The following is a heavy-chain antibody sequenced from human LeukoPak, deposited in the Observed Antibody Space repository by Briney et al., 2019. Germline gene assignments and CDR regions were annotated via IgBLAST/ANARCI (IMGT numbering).Heavy chain of an antibody. D-gene: IGHD4-23*01. Sequence: PGGSLRLSCAASGVTVSTNHMSWVRQAPGKGLEWVSIVYSGGSTYCADSVKGRFTISRDNSKNTLYLQMNSLRAGDTAVYYCARDSGGLDYWGQGTLVTVSS. CDR2: VYSGGST. CDR3: ARDSGGLDY. J-gene: IGHJ4*02. CDR1: GVTVSTNH. V-gene: IGHV3-66*01.